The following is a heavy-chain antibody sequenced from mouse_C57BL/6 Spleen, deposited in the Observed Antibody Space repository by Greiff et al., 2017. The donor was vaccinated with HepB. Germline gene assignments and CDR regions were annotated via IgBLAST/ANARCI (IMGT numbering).Heavy chain of an antibody. J-gene: IGHJ4*01. Sequence: QVQLQQSGAELVRPGSSVKLSCKASGYTFTSYWMHWVKQRPIQGLEWIGNIDPSDSETHYNQKFKDKATLTVDKSSSTAYMQLSSLTSEDSAVYYCARLGGNYEYYYAMDYWGQGTSVTVSS. V-gene: IGHV1-52*01. CDR1: GYTFTSYW. D-gene: IGHD2-1*01. CDR2: IDPSDSET. CDR3: ARLGGNYEYYYAMDY.